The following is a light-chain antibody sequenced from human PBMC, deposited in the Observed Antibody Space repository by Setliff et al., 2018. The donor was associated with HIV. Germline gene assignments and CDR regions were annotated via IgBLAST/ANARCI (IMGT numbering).Light chain of an antibody. CDR1: SSDVGGYNY. CDR3: ASHRDTNTLEV. V-gene: IGLV2-14*03. CDR2: SVT. J-gene: IGLJ1*01. Sequence: QSALTQPASVSGSPGQSITISCTGTSSDVGGYNYVSWYQQHPGKAPKLIIFSVTYRPSGVSDRFSGSKSGNTAPLTISGLQPEDEADYYCASHRDTNTLEVFGTGTKVTVL.